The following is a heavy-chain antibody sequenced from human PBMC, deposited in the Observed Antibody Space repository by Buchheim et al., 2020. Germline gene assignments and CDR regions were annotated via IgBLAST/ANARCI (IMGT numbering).Heavy chain of an antibody. CDR1: GYTFVNYG. CDR2: INTYNGYT. V-gene: IGHV1-18*01. CDR3: ARGLVLTMLRGVIVTGVGIPFDY. D-gene: IGHD3-10*01. Sequence: QVQLVQSGPEVKKPGASVTVSCKTSGYTFVNYGVNWVRQAPGQGLEWLGWINTYNGYTTYAQKLQDRVTMTTDTSAGTAYMELRSLRSDDAAVYYCARGLVLTMLRGVIVTGVGIPFDYWGQGTL. J-gene: IGHJ4*02.